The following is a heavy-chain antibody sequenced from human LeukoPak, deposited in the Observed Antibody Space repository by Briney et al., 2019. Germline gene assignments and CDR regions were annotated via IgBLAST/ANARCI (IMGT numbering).Heavy chain of an antibody. V-gene: IGHV3-9*01. Sequence: PGRSLRLSCAASGFTFDDYAMHWVRQAPGKGLEWVSGISWNSGSIGYADSVKGRFTISRDNAKNSLYLQMNSLRAEDTALYYCAKDIGGGIAAASTGVHFDPWGQGTLVTVSS. CDR1: GFTFDDYA. CDR3: AKDIGGGIAAASTGVHFDP. CDR2: ISWNSGSI. D-gene: IGHD6-13*01. J-gene: IGHJ5*02.